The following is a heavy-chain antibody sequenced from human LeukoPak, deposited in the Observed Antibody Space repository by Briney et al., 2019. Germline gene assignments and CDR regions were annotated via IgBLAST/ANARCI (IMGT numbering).Heavy chain of an antibody. D-gene: IGHD4-23*01. Sequence: SETLSLTCAVSGVSISGSYYYWGWIRQPPGKGLEWIGNIYYSGSTYYNASLQSRVTISIDTSKNQFSLRLNSVTAADTSVYYCARLHYGGNYGYYYYYMDVWGKGTTVTISS. CDR3: ARLHYGGNYGYYYYYMDV. CDR2: IYYSGST. V-gene: IGHV4-39*01. J-gene: IGHJ6*03. CDR1: GVSISGSYYY.